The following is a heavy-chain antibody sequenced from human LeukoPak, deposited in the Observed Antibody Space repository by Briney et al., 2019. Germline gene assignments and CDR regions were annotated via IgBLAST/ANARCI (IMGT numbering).Heavy chain of an antibody. J-gene: IGHJ4*02. CDR2: INYDGTTT. D-gene: IGHD5-12*01. Sequence: GGSLRLSCAASGFNFSSYWMHWVRQAPGKGLVSISRINYDGTTTSYADSVKGRFTISRDNAKNTLYLQMYSLRAEDTAAFYCGRGRPRGYSGYVIDCWGQGTPITVSS. CDR1: GFNFSSYW. V-gene: IGHV3-74*01. CDR3: GRGRPRGYSGYVIDC.